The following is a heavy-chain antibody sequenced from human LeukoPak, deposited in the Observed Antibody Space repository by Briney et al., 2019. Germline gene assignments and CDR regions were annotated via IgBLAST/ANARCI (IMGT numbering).Heavy chain of an antibody. Sequence: SVKVSCKASGYTFTSYAISWVRQAPGQGLEWMGGIIPIFGTANYAQKFQGRVTITADESTSTAYMELSSLSSEDTAVYYCARLYYYDSSGYFDYWGQGTLVTVSS. D-gene: IGHD3-22*01. CDR2: IIPIFGTA. CDR1: GYTFTSYA. CDR3: ARLYYYDSSGYFDY. J-gene: IGHJ4*02. V-gene: IGHV1-69*13.